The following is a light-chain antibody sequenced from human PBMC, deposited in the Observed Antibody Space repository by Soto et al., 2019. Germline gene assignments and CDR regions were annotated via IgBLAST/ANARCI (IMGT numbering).Light chain of an antibody. Sequence: DIQMTQSPSTLSASVGDSVTITCRASQSISSWLAWYQQKPGKAPKLLIYDASSLESGVPSRFSGSGSGTEFTLTISSLQPDYLATYYCQQYISYPYTFGQGTKVDIK. J-gene: IGKJ2*01. CDR2: DAS. CDR3: QQYISYPYT. V-gene: IGKV1-5*01. CDR1: QSISSW.